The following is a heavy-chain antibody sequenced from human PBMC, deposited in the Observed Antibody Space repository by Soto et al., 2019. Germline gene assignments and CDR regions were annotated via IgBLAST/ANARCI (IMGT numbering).Heavy chain of an antibody. V-gene: IGHV4-34*01. CDR3: ARGGRIQLWRFDY. J-gene: IGHJ4*02. CDR1: GGSFSGYY. D-gene: IGHD5-18*01. CDR2: INHSGST. Sequence: SETLSLTCAVYGGSFSGYYWSWIRQPPGKGLEWIGEINHSGSTNYNPSLKSRVTISVDTSKNQFSLKLSSVTAADTAVYYCARGGRIQLWRFDYWGQGTLVTVSS.